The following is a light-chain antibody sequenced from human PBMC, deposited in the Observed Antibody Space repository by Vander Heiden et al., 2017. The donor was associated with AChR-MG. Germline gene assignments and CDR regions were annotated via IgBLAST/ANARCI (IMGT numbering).Light chain of an antibody. Sequence: QSVLTQPPSVSGAPGQRVTISCTGSSSNIGAGYDVHWYQHLPGTAPKPLIYGNSNRPSGVPDRFSGSKSGTSASLAITGLQAEDEADYYCQSYDSSLRGGVFGGGTKLTVL. J-gene: IGLJ2*01. CDR2: GNS. V-gene: IGLV1-40*01. CDR1: SSNIGAGYD. CDR3: QSYDSSLRGGV.